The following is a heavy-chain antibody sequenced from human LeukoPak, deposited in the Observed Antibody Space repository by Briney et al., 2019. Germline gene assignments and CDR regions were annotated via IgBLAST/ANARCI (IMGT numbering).Heavy chain of an antibody. CDR2: IYWDDDK. J-gene: IGHJ5*02. V-gene: IGHV2-5*02. Sequence: SGPTLVNPTQTLTLTCTFSGFSLNTRGVGVGWIRQPPGKALEWLALIYWDDDKRYSPSLRSRLTITKDTSKNQVVLTMTNMDPVDTATYYCAHEGQIFGGPAAQIYHNWLDPWGQGTLVTVSS. CDR3: AHEGQIFGGPAAQIYHNWLDP. CDR1: GFSLNTRGVG. D-gene: IGHD2-2*01.